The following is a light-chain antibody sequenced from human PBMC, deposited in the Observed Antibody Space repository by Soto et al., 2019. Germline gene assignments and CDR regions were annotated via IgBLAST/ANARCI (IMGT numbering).Light chain of an antibody. V-gene: IGKV1-39*01. CDR2: AAS. Sequence: DIQMTQSPSSLFASVGDRVTITCRASQSINSNLNWYQQKPGKAPKLLIYAASSLQGDVPSRFSGSGSGTDFTLTISSLQPEDFATYYCQQSYSTPTWTFGQGTKVDIK. CDR1: QSINSN. CDR3: QQSYSTPTWT. J-gene: IGKJ1*01.